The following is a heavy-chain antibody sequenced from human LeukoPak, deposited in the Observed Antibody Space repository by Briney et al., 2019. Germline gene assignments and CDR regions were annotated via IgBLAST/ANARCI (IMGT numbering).Heavy chain of an antibody. CDR2: TSSSDAGT. D-gene: IGHD3-16*01. CDR3: AKGVMATKFDY. J-gene: IGHJ4*02. V-gene: IGHV3-23*01. Sequence: QTGGSLRLSCAASGFTYSNYAMNWVRQAPGKGLEWVSATSSSDAGTYYAVSVKGRFIISRDNSKNTLYLQMNSLRAEDTAVYYCAKGVMATKFDYWGQGTLLTVSS. CDR1: GFTYSNYA.